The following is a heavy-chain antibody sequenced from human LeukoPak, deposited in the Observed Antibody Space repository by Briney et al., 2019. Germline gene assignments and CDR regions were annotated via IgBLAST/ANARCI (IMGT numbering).Heavy chain of an antibody. J-gene: IGHJ4*02. V-gene: IGHV3-53*01. CDR3: AKDGRDARTPDY. Sequence: GGSLRLSCAASGFTVSSNYMSWVRQAPGKGLEWVSLIYSGGSTLYADSVKGRFTISRDISKNTLYLQMNSLRAEDTAVYYCAKDGRDARTPDYWGRGTLVTVSS. CDR2: IYSGGST. CDR1: GFTVSSNY. D-gene: IGHD1-14*01.